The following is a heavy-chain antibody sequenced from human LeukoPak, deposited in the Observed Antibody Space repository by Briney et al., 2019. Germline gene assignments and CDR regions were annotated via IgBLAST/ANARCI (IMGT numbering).Heavy chain of an antibody. Sequence: PSETLSLTCAVYGGSFSDYYWSWIRQPPGKGLEWIGEINHSGSTNYNPSLKSRVTISVDTSKNQFSLKLSSVTAADTAVYYCARRRMVRGVINHLGQFIDSWGQGTLVTVSS. V-gene: IGHV4-34*01. J-gene: IGHJ5*01. D-gene: IGHD3-10*01. CDR3: ARRRMVRGVINHLGQFIDS. CDR2: INHSGST. CDR1: GGSFSDYY.